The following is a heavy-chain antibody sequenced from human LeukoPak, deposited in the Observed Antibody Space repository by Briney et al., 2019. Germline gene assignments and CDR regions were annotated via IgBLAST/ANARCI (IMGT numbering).Heavy chain of an antibody. V-gene: IGHV3-23*01. CDR1: GFTFSSYA. Sequence: PGASLRLSCAASGFTFSSYAMSWVRQAPGKGLEWVSAISGSGDKTYYADSVKGRFTISRDNSRFTVHLQMNSLRGEDTAVYYCVKERPGKAYADFWGQGTLVTVSS. CDR2: ISGSGDKT. J-gene: IGHJ4*02. CDR3: VKERPGKAYADF. D-gene: IGHD1-26*01.